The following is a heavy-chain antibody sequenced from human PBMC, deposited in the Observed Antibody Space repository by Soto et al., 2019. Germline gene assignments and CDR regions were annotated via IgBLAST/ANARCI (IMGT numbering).Heavy chain of an antibody. D-gene: IGHD4-17*01. CDR1: GFTFRTYT. V-gene: IGHV3-21*01. Sequence: GGSLRLSCAASGFTFRTYTMNWVRQAPGKGLEWVSGVFGDGSATYYADSVKGRFTISRDNAKKSLYLQMNSLRAEDTAVYYCARDYGDYPPSDYWGQGTLVTVSS. CDR2: VFGDGSAT. CDR3: ARDYGDYPPSDY. J-gene: IGHJ4*02.